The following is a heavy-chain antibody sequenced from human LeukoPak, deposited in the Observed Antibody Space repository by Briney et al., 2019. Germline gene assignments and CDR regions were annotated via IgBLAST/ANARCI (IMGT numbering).Heavy chain of an antibody. Sequence: SETLSLTCTVSGGSISSSYYYWGWIRQPPGKGLEWIGSIYYSGSTYYNPSLKSRVTISVDTSKNQFSLKLSSVTAADTAVYYCAREENPEQLAGELFDYWGQGTLVTVSS. CDR1: GGSISSSYYY. D-gene: IGHD6-6*01. J-gene: IGHJ4*02. CDR2: IYYSGST. V-gene: IGHV4-39*01. CDR3: AREENPEQLAGELFDY.